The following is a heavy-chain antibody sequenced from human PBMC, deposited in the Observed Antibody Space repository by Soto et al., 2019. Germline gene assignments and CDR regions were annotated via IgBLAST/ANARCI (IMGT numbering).Heavy chain of an antibody. D-gene: IGHD2-15*01. CDR3: AILYPPGSPYSPPASCFQ. Sequence: SETLSLTCTVSGGSIITSTYYWVLVRQAPGKGLEWIGTISYSGSTYYNPSLKSRVTISVDASKNQFSLKLTSVTAADTAVYFCAILYPPGSPYSPPASCFQ. V-gene: IGHV4-39*01. CDR2: ISYSGST. J-gene: IGHJ1*01. CDR1: GGSIITSTYY.